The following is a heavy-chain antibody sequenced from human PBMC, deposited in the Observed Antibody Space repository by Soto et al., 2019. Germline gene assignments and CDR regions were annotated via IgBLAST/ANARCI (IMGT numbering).Heavy chain of an antibody. CDR1: GYTFTSYA. J-gene: IGHJ5*02. D-gene: IGHD2-15*01. V-gene: IGHV1-3*01. Sequence: VKVSCKASGYTFTSYAMHWVRQAPGQRLEWMGWINAGNGNTKYSQKFQGRVTITRDTSASTAYMELSSLRSEDTAVYYCARAGGCSGGSCLYNWFDPWGQGTLVTVSS. CDR2: INAGNGNT. CDR3: ARAGGCSGGSCLYNWFDP.